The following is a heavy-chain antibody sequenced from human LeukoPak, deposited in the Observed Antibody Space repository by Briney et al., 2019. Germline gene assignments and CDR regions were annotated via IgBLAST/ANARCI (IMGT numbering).Heavy chain of an antibody. CDR1: GFTFSSYS. Sequence: GGSLRLSCAASGFTFSSYSMNWVRQAPGKGLEWVSYISSGSSTINYADSVKGRFTISRDNAKNSLHLQMNSLRAEDTAVFYCVSSSRSWFSHWGQGILVTVSS. J-gene: IGHJ4*02. D-gene: IGHD6-13*01. CDR2: ISSGSSTI. CDR3: VSSSRSWFSH. V-gene: IGHV3-48*04.